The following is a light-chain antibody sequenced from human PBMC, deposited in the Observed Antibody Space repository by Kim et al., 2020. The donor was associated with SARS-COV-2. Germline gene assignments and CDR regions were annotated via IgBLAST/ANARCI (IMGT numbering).Light chain of an antibody. J-gene: IGKJ1*01. Sequence: EIVLTQSPATLSLSPGERATLSCRASQSVSSYLAWYQQKPGQAPRLLIYDASNRATGIPARFSGSGSGTDFTLTISSLEPEDFAVYYCQQHNNWPTTFGQGTKVDIK. CDR1: QSVSSY. CDR2: DAS. V-gene: IGKV3-11*01. CDR3: QQHNNWPTT.